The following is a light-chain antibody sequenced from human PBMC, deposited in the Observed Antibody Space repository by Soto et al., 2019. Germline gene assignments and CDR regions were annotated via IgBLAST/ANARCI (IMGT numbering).Light chain of an antibody. J-gene: IGKJ1*01. V-gene: IGKV1-39*01. CDR2: AAS. CDR3: QQGCSTPWT. CDR1: QTISTY. Sequence: DIQMTQSPSTLSGSVGDRVTITCRASQTISTYLHWYQQKAGEAPKLLIYAASNLQGGVPSRFSGSGSGADFTLTINSLQPEDFATYYCQQGCSTPWTFGQGTKVDIK.